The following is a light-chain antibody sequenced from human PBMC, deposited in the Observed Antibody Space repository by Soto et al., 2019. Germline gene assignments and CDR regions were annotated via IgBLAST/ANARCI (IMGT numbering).Light chain of an antibody. V-gene: IGLV2-11*01. J-gene: IGLJ1*01. CDR2: DVT. CDR1: MRDVGAYNL. CDR3: CSYAGSYTHV. Sequence: QSVLTQPASVSGSAGQSITISCSGTMRDVGAYNLVSWYQQHPGTAPKLIIYDVTKGPSGVPDRFSGSKSGNTASLTISGLQTDDEADYYCCSYAGSYTHVFGTGTKVTVL.